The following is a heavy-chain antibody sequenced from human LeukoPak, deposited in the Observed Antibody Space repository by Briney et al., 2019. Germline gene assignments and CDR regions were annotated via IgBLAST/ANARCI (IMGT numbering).Heavy chain of an antibody. V-gene: IGHV3-53*01. CDR3: ARERGRGRDSPWFDY. J-gene: IGHJ4*02. CDR1: GFTVSGDF. Sequence: GESLRLSCAASGFTVSGDFVSWVRQAPGKGLEWVSVIYSDGSTYYADSVKGRFTISRDNSKNTLYLQMYGLRAEDTAVYYCARERGRGRDSPWFDYWGQGTLVTVSS. D-gene: IGHD3-16*01. CDR2: IYSDGST.